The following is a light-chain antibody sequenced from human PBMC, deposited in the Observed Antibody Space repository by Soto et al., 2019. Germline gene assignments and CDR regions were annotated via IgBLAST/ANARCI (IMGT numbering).Light chain of an antibody. Sequence: PSTLSVSVGARVTITCRASQTVSSWLAWYQQKPGKAPKLLIYKASTLKSGVPSRFSGSGSGTEFTLTISSLEPEDFAVYYCQQRSNWPLTFGGGTKVDIK. CDR2: KAS. CDR1: QTVSSW. J-gene: IGKJ4*01. CDR3: QQRSNWPLT. V-gene: IGKV1-5*03.